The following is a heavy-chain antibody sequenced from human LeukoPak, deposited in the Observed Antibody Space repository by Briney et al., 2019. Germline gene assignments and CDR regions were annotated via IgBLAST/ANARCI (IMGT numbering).Heavy chain of an antibody. Sequence: ASVKVSCKASGYTFTSYGISWVRQAPGQGLEWMGWINPNSGGTNYAQKFQGRVTMTRDTSISTAYMELSRLRSDDTAVYYCARDRDTVTFDYWGQGTLVTVSS. V-gene: IGHV1-2*02. CDR3: ARDRDTVTFDY. J-gene: IGHJ4*02. D-gene: IGHD4-17*01. CDR1: GYTFTSYG. CDR2: INPNSGGT.